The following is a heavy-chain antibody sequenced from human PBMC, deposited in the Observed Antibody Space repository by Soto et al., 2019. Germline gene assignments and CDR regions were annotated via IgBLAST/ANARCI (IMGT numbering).Heavy chain of an antibody. Sequence: QLQLQESGPGLVKPSETLSLTCSVSGVSISNTSYYWGWIRQPPGKGLEWVGTIYFSGSTFYNPSLKSRVTISIVTSKNQFSLRLSSVTAADSAVYYCARHGSYWGQGTLVTVSS. CDR1: GVSISNTSYY. V-gene: IGHV4-39*01. CDR3: ARHGSY. CDR2: IYFSGST. J-gene: IGHJ4*02.